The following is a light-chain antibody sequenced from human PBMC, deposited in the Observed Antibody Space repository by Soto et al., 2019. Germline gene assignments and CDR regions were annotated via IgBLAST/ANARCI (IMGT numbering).Light chain of an antibody. J-gene: IGLJ1*01. V-gene: IGLV2-14*01. CDR3: SSYTSSSTYV. Sequence: QSALTEPASVYGSTGQSITISCTGTSSDVGGYNYVSWYQQHPGKAPKLMIYDVSNRPSGGSNRFSGSKSGNTASLTISGLQAEDEADYYCSSYTSSSTYVFGTGTKVTVL. CDR1: SSDVGGYNY. CDR2: DVS.